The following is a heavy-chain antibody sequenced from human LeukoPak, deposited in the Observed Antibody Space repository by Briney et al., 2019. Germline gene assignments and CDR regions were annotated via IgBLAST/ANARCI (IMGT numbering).Heavy chain of an antibody. J-gene: IGHJ4*02. Sequence: SETLSLTCAVYGGSFSGYYWSWIRQPPGKGVEWIGEIKHSGSTNYNPSLKSRVTISVDTSKNQFSLKLSSVTAADTAVYYCARGDDSSSSGAGFDYWGQGTLVTVSS. V-gene: IGHV4-34*01. CDR1: GGSFSGYY. D-gene: IGHD6-6*01. CDR3: ARGDDSSSSGAGFDY. CDR2: IKHSGST.